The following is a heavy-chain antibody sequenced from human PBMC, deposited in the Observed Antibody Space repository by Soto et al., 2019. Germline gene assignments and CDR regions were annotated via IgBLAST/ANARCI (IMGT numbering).Heavy chain of an antibody. CDR2: MNPGSGKT. CDR3: ATRASTATLNWFER. Sequence: ASVKVSCKASGYTFVSYGISWVRQAAGQGLEWLGWMNPGSGKTGYASKFQGRVAMTRDASIGTSHLELSSLTSDDTAVYYCATRASTATLNWFERWGQGTRGTVST. J-gene: IGHJ5*02. D-gene: IGHD1-1*01. V-gene: IGHV1-8*02. CDR1: GYTFVSYG.